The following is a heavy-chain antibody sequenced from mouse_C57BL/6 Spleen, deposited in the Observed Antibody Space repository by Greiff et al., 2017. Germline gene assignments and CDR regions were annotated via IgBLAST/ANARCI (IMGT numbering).Heavy chain of an antibody. J-gene: IGHJ4*01. CDR3: ARGWYYGSTYWYAMDY. CDR2: IDPNSGGT. Sequence: QVQLQQPGAELVKPGASVKLSCKASGYNFTSYWMHWVKQRPGRGLEWIGRIDPNSGGTKYNEKFKSKATLTVDKPSSPAYMQLSSLTSEDSAVYYCARGWYYGSTYWYAMDYWGQGTSVTVSS. V-gene: IGHV1-72*01. CDR1: GYNFTSYW. D-gene: IGHD1-1*01.